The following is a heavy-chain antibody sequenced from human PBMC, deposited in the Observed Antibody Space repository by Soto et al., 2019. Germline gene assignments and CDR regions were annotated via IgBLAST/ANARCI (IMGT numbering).Heavy chain of an antibody. V-gene: IGHV3-30*18. CDR1: GFTFSSYG. Sequence: GGSLRLSCAASGFTFSSYGMHWVRQAPGKGLEWVAVISYDGSNKYYADSVKGRFTISRDNSKNTLYLQMNSLRAEDTAVYYCAKLTASYGMDVWGQGTTVTVSS. CDR3: AKLTASYGMDV. J-gene: IGHJ6*02. CDR2: ISYDGSNK. D-gene: IGHD5-18*01.